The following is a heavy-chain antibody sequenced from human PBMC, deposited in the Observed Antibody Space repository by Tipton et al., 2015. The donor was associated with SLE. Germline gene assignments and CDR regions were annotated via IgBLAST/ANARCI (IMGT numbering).Heavy chain of an antibody. Sequence: GLVKPSETLSLTCTVSGGSISSSSYYWGWIRQHPGKGLEWIGYIYYSGSTNYNPSLKSRVTISVDTSKNQFSLKLSSVTAADTAVYYCARVRDVLGDYFDDWGQGTLVTVSS. CDR2: IYYSGST. J-gene: IGHJ4*02. CDR3: ARVRDVLGDYFDD. V-gene: IGHV4-61*05. D-gene: IGHD2-8*01. CDR1: GGSISSSSYY.